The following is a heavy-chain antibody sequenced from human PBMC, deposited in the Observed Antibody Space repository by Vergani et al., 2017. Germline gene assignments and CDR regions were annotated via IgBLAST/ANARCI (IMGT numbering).Heavy chain of an antibody. J-gene: IGHJ4*02. CDR1: GYPIRNGYY. CDR3: TRQPQEGASCPPSVPT. V-gene: IGHV4-38-2*01. CDR2: IYHSGST. Sequence: QVQLQESGPGLVEPSETLSLTCAVSGYPIRNGYYWGWIRQPPGKGLEWIGSIYHSGSTHYNPSLKSRVTISVDTSKNDFSLKVTSVTAADTAVYYCTRQPQEGASCPPSVPTWGQGISVIVSS.